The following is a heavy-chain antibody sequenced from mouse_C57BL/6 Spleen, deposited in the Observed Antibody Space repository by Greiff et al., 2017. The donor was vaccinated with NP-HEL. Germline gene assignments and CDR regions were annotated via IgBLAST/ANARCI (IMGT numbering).Heavy chain of an antibody. CDR2: IYPRSGNT. V-gene: IGHV1-81*01. Sequence: QVHVKQSGAELARPGASVKLSCKASGYTFTSYGISWVKQRTGQGLEWIGEIYPRSGNTYYNEKFKGKATLTADKSSSTAYMELRSLTSEDSAVYFCARGGIYSNYAMDYWGQGTSVTVSS. D-gene: IGHD2-5*01. CDR1: GYTFTSYG. CDR3: ARGGIYSNYAMDY. J-gene: IGHJ4*01.